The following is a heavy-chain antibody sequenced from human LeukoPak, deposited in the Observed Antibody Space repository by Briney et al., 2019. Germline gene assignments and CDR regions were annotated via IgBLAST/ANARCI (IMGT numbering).Heavy chain of an antibody. CDR1: GYNFKGYY. D-gene: IGHD1-26*01. J-gene: IGHJ4*02. CDR2: INPNSGVT. CDR3: AKDGPSPIVGASSDS. V-gene: IGHV1-2*02. Sequence: GASVKVSCKASGYNFKGYYMNWVRQAPGQGLEWMGWINPNSGVTRYAERFQGRVTMTKETSINTVYMEMSSLGFDDTAVYYCAKDGPSPIVGASSDSWGQGTLVTVSS.